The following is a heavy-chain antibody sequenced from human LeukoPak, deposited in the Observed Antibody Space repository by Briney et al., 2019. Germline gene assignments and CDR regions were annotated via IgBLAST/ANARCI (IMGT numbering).Heavy chain of an antibody. Sequence: SETLSLTCAVYGGSFSGYYWSWIRQPPGKGLEWIGEINHSGSTNYNPSLKSRVTISVDTSKNQFSLELSSVTAADTAVYYCARSRLYDFWSGYYNDYWGQGTLVTVSS. V-gene: IGHV4-34*01. D-gene: IGHD3-3*01. J-gene: IGHJ4*02. CDR3: ARSRLYDFWSGYYNDY. CDR2: INHSGST. CDR1: GGSFSGYY.